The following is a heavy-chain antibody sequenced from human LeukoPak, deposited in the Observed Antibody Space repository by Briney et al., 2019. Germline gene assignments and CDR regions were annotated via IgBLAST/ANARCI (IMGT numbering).Heavy chain of an antibody. CDR1: GLTFSSHW. V-gene: IGHV3-74*01. Sequence: GGSLRLSCAASGLTFSSHWMHWVRQAPGKGLVWVSRITNDGSSTTYADSVKGRFTISRDNAKSLLYLQMNSLRAEDTAVYYCATPLDYYDSSGYHQGGDWGQGTLVTVSS. CDR3: ATPLDYYDSSGYHQGGD. CDR2: ITNDGSST. J-gene: IGHJ4*02. D-gene: IGHD3-22*01.